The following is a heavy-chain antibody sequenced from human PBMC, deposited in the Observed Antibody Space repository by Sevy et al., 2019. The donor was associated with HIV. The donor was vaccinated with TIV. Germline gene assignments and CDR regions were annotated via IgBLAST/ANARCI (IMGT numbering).Heavy chain of an antibody. Sequence: SETLSLSCTVSGGSISSDYWSWIRQPPGKGLEWIGYIYDTGSTHYNPSLKSRVRISADTSKNQFSLRLSSVTAADTAAYFSARQGDFVVKPGVTDSIYLDVWGKGTPGTVSS. J-gene: IGHJ6*01. CDR1: GGSISSDY. CDR2: IYDTGST. D-gene: IGHD2-2*01. CDR3: ARQGDFVVKPGVTDSIYLDV. V-gene: IGHV4-59*08.